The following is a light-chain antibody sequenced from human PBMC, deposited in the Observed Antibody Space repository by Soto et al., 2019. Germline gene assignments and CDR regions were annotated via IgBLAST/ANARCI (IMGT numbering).Light chain of an antibody. Sequence: DIQMTQSPSSLSASVGDRVTITCRASQSISNYLNWYQQKPGKAPKLLIYTASSLQVGVPSRFSGSGSGTDFTLTISTLQPEDFATYYCQQGYSTPPWTFDQGTKVEIK. CDR3: QQGYSTPPWT. CDR2: TAS. J-gene: IGKJ1*01. V-gene: IGKV1-39*01. CDR1: QSISNY.